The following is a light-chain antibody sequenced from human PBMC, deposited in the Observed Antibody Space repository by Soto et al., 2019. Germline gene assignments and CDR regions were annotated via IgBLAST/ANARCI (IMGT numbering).Light chain of an antibody. CDR3: QQRSNWPWT. CDR2: DAS. J-gene: IGKJ1*01. CDR1: QSVTNF. V-gene: IGKV3-11*01. Sequence: EIVLTQSPATLSLSPGERATLSCRASQSVTNFLAWYQQKPGQAPRLLIYDASNSATGIPARFSGSGSGTDFTIAISSLEPEDFAVYYCQQRSNWPWTFGQGTKVEIK.